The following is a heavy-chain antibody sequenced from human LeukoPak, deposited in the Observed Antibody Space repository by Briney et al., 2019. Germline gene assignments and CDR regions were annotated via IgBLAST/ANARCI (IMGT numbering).Heavy chain of an antibody. Sequence: PSETLSLTCAVSGGSISSPNLWNWVRQPPGKGLEWIEEISHSGSLNYDPSLKSRVTISVDNAKNQFYLKLTSVTVADTAVYYCARGGGLRYSSAWYASYFWGQGTLVTVSS. CDR1: GGSISSPNL. CDR2: ISHSGSL. D-gene: IGHD6-19*01. J-gene: IGHJ4*02. CDR3: ARGGGLRYSSAWYASYF. V-gene: IGHV4-4*02.